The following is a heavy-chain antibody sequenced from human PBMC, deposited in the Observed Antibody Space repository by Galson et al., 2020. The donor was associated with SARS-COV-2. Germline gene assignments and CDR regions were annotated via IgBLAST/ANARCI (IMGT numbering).Heavy chain of an antibody. J-gene: IGHJ4*02. Sequence: GGSLRLSCAASGFTFSSNSMHWVRQGPGKGLEWVSYISSVGSATNYADSVKGRFTISRDNVMNSLYLQMNSLRDEDTAVYYCTRATPTPGYWGQGTLVTVSS. CDR3: TRATPTPGY. V-gene: IGHV3-48*02. CDR1: GFTFSSNS. CDR2: ISSVGSAT.